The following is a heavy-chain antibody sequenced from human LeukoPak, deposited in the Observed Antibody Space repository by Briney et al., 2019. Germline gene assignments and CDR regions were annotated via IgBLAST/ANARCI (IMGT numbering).Heavy chain of an antibody. J-gene: IGHJ4*02. D-gene: IGHD3-10*01. CDR2: MNPNSSNT. CDR1: GYTFTSYD. CDR3: ARDPFGEFRFDY. Sequence: ASVKVSCKASGYTFTSYDINWVRQATGQGLEGMGWMNPNSSNTGYAQKFQGRVTMTRNTSISTAYMELSSLRSEDTAVYYCARDPFGEFRFDYWGQGTLVTVSS. V-gene: IGHV1-8*01.